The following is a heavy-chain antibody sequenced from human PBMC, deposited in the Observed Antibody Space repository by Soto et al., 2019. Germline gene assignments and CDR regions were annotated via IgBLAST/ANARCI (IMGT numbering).Heavy chain of an antibody. J-gene: IGHJ4*02. CDR2: IDPSDSYT. V-gene: IGHV5-10-1*01. CDR3: ERRSGYDYYFDC. D-gene: IGHD5-12*01. CDR1: GYSFTSYW. Sequence: PVQALKSSCKGSGYSFTSYWISWVRQMPGKGLEWMGRIDPSDSYTNYSPSFQGHVTISADKSISTAYLQWSSLKASDTAMYYCERRSGYDYYFDCWGQGTLDTVSS.